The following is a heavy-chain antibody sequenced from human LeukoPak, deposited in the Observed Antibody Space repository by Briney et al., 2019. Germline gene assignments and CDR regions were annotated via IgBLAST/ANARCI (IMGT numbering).Heavy chain of an antibody. CDR2: MYPGDSDT. V-gene: IGHV5-51*01. D-gene: IGHD2-2*02. J-gene: IGHJ4*02. CDR1: GYRFTNYW. Sequence: GESLKISCQGSGYRFTNYWIGWVRQMPGKRLEWMGIMYPGDSDTRYSPSFQGQVTISADKSIGTAYLQWSSLKASDTAMYYCAIGGDSSTSCYRCFNYWGQGTLVTVSS. CDR3: AIGGDSSTSCYRCFNY.